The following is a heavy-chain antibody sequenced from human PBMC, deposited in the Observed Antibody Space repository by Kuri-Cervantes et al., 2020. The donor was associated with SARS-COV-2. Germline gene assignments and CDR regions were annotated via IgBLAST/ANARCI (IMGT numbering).Heavy chain of an antibody. V-gene: IGHV3-7*03. Sequence: GESLKISCAASGFTFSSYWMSWVHQAPGKGLEWVANIKQDGSEKYYVDSVKGRFTISRDNAKNSLYLQMNSLRAEDTAVYYCARGKGYGDYVGAFDIWGQGTMVTVSS. J-gene: IGHJ3*02. CDR2: IKQDGSEK. D-gene: IGHD4-17*01. CDR1: GFTFSSYW. CDR3: ARGKGYGDYVGAFDI.